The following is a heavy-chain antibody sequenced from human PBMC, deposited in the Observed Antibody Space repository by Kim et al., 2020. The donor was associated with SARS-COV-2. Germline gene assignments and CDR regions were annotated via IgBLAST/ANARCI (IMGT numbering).Heavy chain of an antibody. CDR1: GGSISSYY. Sequence: SETLSLTCTVSGGSISSYYWSWIRQPPGKGLEWIAYISYSGSTNSNPSLKSRLTISVDTSKNQFSLTLSSVTAADTAIYYCARRVYAGGNRPAFDYWGQGTLVTVSS. CDR3: ARRVYAGGNRPAFDY. J-gene: IGHJ4*02. D-gene: IGHD2-8*01. CDR2: ISYSGST. V-gene: IGHV4-59*08.